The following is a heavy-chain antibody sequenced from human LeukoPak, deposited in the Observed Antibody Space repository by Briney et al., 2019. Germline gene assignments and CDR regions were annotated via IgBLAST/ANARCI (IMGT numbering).Heavy chain of an antibody. D-gene: IGHD6-19*01. CDR1: GFTFSSYW. CDR2: IKQDGSEK. J-gene: IGHJ4*02. CDR3: ASKGSGWYQSGDY. Sequence: GGSLRLSCAASGFTFSSYWMSWVRQAPGKGLEWVANIKQDGSEKYYVDSVKGRFTISRDNAKNSLYLQMNSLRAEDTAVYYCASKGSGWYQSGDYWGQGTLVTVSS. V-gene: IGHV3-7*01.